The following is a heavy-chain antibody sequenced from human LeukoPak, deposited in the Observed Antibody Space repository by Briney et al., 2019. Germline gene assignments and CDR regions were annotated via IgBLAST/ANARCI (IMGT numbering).Heavy chain of an antibody. V-gene: IGHV4-39*07. Sequence: PSETLSLTCTVSGGSISSSSYYWGWIRQPPGKGLEWIGSIYYSGSTYYNPSLKSRVTISIDTSKNQFSLKLSSVTAADTAVYYCAGSSSWYKWFDPWGQGTLVTVSS. CDR2: IYYSGST. J-gene: IGHJ5*02. CDR3: AGSSSWYKWFDP. D-gene: IGHD6-13*01. CDR1: GGSISSSSYY.